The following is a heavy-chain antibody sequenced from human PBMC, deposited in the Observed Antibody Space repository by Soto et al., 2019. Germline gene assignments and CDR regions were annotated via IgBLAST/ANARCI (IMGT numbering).Heavy chain of an antibody. CDR2: IYSGGST. CDR1: GYTVSTKY. Sequence: EVQLVESGGGLVQPGGYLRLSCAASGYTVSTKYMSRVRQAPGKGLEWVSVIYSGGSTFYADSVRGRFTISRDNSKNTVNLQMNSLRAEDTAVYYCARDPWAADYWGQGTLVTVSS. V-gene: IGHV3-66*01. CDR3: ARDPWAADY. D-gene: IGHD3-16*01. J-gene: IGHJ4*02.